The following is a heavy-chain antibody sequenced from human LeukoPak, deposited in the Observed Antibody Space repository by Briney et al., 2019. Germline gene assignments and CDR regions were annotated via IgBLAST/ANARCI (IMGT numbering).Heavy chain of an antibody. CDR1: GFTFSSYG. CDR2: IWYDGSNK. CDR3: ARTRLTIFGVVIIYYYYYMDV. Sequence: SGRSLRLSCAASGFTFSSYGMHWVRQAPGKGLEWVAVIWYDGSNKYYADSVKGRFTISRDNSKNTLYLQMNSLRAEDTAVYYCARTRLTIFGVVIIYYYYYMDVWGKGTTVTVSS. D-gene: IGHD3-3*01. V-gene: IGHV3-33*01. J-gene: IGHJ6*03.